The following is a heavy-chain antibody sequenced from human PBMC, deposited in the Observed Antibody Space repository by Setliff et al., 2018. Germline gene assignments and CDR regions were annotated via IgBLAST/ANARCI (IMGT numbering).Heavy chain of an antibody. CDR2: FRPSGRT. J-gene: IGHJ4*02. D-gene: IGHD2-21*01. V-gene: IGHV4-38-2*01. Sequence: LSLTCAVSGSAISSGHYWGWIRQPPGKGGPEWIGSFRPSGRTYYNPSLKSRVTISLDTSRKQFSLKLTSVTAADTAVYYCVRSAVYCASDCYPRYFDSWGQGTLVNVSP. CDR3: VRSAVYCASDCYPRYFDS. CDR1: GSAISSGHY.